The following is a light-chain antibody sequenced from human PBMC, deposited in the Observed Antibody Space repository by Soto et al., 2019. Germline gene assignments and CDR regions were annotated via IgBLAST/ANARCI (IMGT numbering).Light chain of an antibody. Sequence: EIVLTQSPGTLSLSPGEKATLSCRASQSVRSYLVWYQQKPGQAPRLLIYDASNRATGIPPRFSGSGSGTDFTLTISSLEPEDFAVYYCQQRSNWLRTFGQGTKV. CDR1: QSVRSY. V-gene: IGKV3-11*01. J-gene: IGKJ1*01. CDR3: QQRSNWLRT. CDR2: DAS.